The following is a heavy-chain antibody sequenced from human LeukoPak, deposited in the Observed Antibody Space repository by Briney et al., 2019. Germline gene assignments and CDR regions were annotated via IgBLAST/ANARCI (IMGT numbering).Heavy chain of an antibody. CDR3: ASEEQVAGLTLLDY. Sequence: ASVKVSCKASGYTFTGYYMHWVRQAPEQGLEWMGRINPNSGGANYAQKFQNRVTMTRDTSISTAYMELSRLRSDDTAVYYCASEEQVAGLTLLDYWGQGTLVTVSS. V-gene: IGHV1-2*06. D-gene: IGHD6-19*01. J-gene: IGHJ4*02. CDR2: INPNSGGA. CDR1: GYTFTGYY.